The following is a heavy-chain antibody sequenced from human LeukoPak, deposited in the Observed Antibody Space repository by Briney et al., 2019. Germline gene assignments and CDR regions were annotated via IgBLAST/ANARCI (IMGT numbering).Heavy chain of an antibody. Sequence: SEILSLTCTVSGGSISSYYWSWIRQPAGKGLEWIGRIYTSGSTNYNPSLKSRVTMSVDTSKNQFSLKLSSVTAADTAVYYCAGRYCSSTSCPFDYWGQGTLVTVSS. CDR3: AGRYCSSTSCPFDY. CDR2: IYTSGST. CDR1: GGSISSYY. D-gene: IGHD2-2*01. J-gene: IGHJ4*02. V-gene: IGHV4-4*07.